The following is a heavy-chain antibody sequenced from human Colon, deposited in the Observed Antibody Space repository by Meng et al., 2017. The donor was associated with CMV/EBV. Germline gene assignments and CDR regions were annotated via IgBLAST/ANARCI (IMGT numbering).Heavy chain of an antibody. CDR2: IRSRNSGGTT. CDR3: TRCGNNCYLDY. J-gene: IGHJ4*02. V-gene: IGHV3-49*04. Sequence: GGSLRLSCTASGFTVGDSFMTWVRQAPGKGLEWVGFIRSRNSGGTTEFAASVKGRFTISRDDSNNVAYLQMNSLRIEDTAVYYCTRCGNNCYLDYWGQGTLVTVSS. CDR1: GFTVGDSF. D-gene: IGHD2-21*01.